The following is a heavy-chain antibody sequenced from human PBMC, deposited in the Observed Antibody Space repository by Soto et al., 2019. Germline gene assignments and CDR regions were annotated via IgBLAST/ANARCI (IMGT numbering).Heavy chain of an antibody. CDR1: GYTFTGYY. Sequence: ASVKVSCKASGYTFTGYYMHWVRQAPGQGLEWMGWINPNSGGTNYAQKFQGRVTMTRDTSISTAYMELSRLRSDDTAVYYCARDRVATIRFDYWGQGTQVTVSS. CDR3: ARDRVATIRFDY. CDR2: INPNSGGT. V-gene: IGHV1-2*02. J-gene: IGHJ4*02. D-gene: IGHD5-12*01.